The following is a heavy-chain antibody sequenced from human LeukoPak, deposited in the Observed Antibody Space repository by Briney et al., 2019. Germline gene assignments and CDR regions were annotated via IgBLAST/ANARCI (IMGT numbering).Heavy chain of an antibody. Sequence: ASVKVSCKASGYTFTSYGLNWVRQAPGQGLEWMGWINPNSGGTNYAQKFQGRVTMTRDTSISTAYMELSRLRSDDTAVYYCARGARIAAAGRRDSFDYWGQGTLVTVSS. CDR3: ARGARIAAAGRRDSFDY. D-gene: IGHD6-13*01. V-gene: IGHV1-2*02. CDR1: GYTFTSYG. CDR2: INPNSGGT. J-gene: IGHJ4*02.